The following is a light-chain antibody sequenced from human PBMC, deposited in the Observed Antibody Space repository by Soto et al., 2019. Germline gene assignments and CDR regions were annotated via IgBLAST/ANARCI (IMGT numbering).Light chain of an antibody. J-gene: IGKJ2*01. V-gene: IGKV1-5*01. Sequence: DIQMTQSPSTLSASVGDRVTITCRASQSISSWLAWYQQKPGKAPKLLIYDASSLESGVPSRFSGSGSGTEFTLTISSLQHDDFATYYCQQYNSYMYTFGQGNKVDIK. CDR3: QQYNSYMYT. CDR2: DAS. CDR1: QSISSW.